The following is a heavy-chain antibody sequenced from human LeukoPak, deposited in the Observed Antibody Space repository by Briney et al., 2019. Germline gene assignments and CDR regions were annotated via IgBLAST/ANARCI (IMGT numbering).Heavy chain of an antibody. J-gene: IGHJ5*02. Sequence: SEALSLTLLGPCDSLIKYLWKWIRPPPGKGLEWIGCVYYSGNTNYNPSLKSRVTISVDTSRNQFSLKLSSVTAADTAVYYCARDKRYFGWFDPWGQGTLVTVSS. CDR2: VYYSGNT. V-gene: IGHV4-59*01. CDR3: ARDKRYFGWFDP. D-gene: IGHD3-9*01. CDR1: CDSLIKYL.